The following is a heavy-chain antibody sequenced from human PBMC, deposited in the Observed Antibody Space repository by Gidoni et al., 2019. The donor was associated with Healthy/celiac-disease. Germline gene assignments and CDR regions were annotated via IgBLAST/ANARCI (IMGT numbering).Heavy chain of an antibody. CDR2: ISSSSSTI. Sequence: EVQLVESGGGLVQPGGSLRLSCAASGFTFSSYSMNWVRQAPGKGLEWVSYISSSSSTIYYADSVKGRFTISRDNAKNSLYLQMNSLRAEDTAVYYCARDGGGSGSYYSGWFDPWGQGTLVTVSS. D-gene: IGHD3-10*01. CDR3: ARDGGGSGSYYSGWFDP. CDR1: GFTFSSYS. V-gene: IGHV3-48*01. J-gene: IGHJ5*02.